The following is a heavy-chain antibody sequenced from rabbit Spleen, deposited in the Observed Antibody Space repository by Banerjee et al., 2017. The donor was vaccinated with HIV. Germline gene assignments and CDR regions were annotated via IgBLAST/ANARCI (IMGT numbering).Heavy chain of an antibody. D-gene: IGHD6-1*01. V-gene: IGHV1S45*01. CDR2: IYTGDGDT. J-gene: IGHJ4*01. CDR3: ARNLWSGNGL. Sequence: QEQLEESGGDLVKPGASLTLTCTASGFDFSSSYWIYWVRQAPGKGLEWIACIYTGDGDTYYASWAKGRFTISKTSSTTVTLQMTSLTAADTATYFCARNLWSGNGLWGPGTLVTVS. CDR1: GFDFSSSYW.